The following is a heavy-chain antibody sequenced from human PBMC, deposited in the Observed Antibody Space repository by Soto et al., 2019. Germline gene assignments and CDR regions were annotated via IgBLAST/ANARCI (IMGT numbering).Heavy chain of an antibody. CDR1: GFTFSSYG. Sequence: VQLVESGGGVVQPGRSLRLSCAASGFTFSSYGMHWVRQAPGKGLEWVAVISYDGSNKYYADSVKGRFTISRDNSKNTLYLQMNSLRAEDTAVYYCAKEEGYSYGSYGGNPCWGQGTLVTVSS. V-gene: IGHV3-30*18. CDR3: AKEEGYSYGSYGGNPC. CDR2: ISYDGSNK. J-gene: IGHJ4*02. D-gene: IGHD5-18*01.